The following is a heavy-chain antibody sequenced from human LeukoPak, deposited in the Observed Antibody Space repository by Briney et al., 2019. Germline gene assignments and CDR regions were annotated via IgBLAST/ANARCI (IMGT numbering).Heavy chain of an antibody. CDR1: GFTFSSYA. J-gene: IGHJ4*02. CDR3: AKVRVYPEYFDY. CDR2: ISGSGGST. D-gene: IGHD3-10*01. Sequence: GGSLRLSCAASGFTFSSYAMSWVRQAPGKGLEWVSDISGSGGSTYYADSVKGRFTISRDNSKNTLHLQMNSLRAEDTAVYYCAKVRVYPEYFDYWGQGTLVTVSS. V-gene: IGHV3-23*01.